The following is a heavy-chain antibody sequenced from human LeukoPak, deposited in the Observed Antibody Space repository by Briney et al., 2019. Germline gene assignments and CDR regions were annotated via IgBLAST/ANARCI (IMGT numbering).Heavy chain of an antibody. Sequence: PGGSLRLSCAASGFTFDTYDMGWVRQAPGKGLEWVSTISSGDGTTYYADSVKGRFTISRDNSKTTVYLQMNSLRAEDTAVYYCARERGYDRDFDYWGQGTLVTVSS. CDR3: ARERGYDRDFDY. D-gene: IGHD3-22*01. J-gene: IGHJ4*02. CDR2: ISSGDGTT. CDR1: GFTFDTYD. V-gene: IGHV3-23*01.